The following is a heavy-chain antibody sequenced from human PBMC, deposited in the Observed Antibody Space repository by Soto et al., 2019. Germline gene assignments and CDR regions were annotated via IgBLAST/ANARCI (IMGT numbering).Heavy chain of an antibody. CDR1: GFTFSSYG. CDR3: ARDEGYCDY. CDR2: IWYDGSNK. J-gene: IGHJ4*02. V-gene: IGHV3-33*01. Sequence: QVQLVESGGGVVQPGRSLRLSCAASGFTFSSYGMHWVRQAPGKGLEWVTVIWYDGSNKYYADSVKGRFTISRDNSKNTLYLQMNSLRAEDTAVYYCARDEGYCDYWGQGTLVTVSS.